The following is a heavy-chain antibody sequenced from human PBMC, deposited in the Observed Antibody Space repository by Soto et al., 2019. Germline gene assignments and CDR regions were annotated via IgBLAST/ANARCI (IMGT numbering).Heavy chain of an antibody. CDR1: GFTFSSYA. CDR2: ISGSGGST. D-gene: IGHD3-10*01. Sequence: GGSLRLSCAASGFTFSSYAMSWVRQAPGKGLEWVSAISGSGGSTYYADSVKGRFTISRDNSKNTLYLQMNSLRAEDTAVYYCARDYGDYYGSGSYSWPVELLLGTVGHYYYYGMDVWGQGTTVTVSS. V-gene: IGHV3-23*01. CDR3: ARDYGDYYGSGSYSWPVELLLGTVGHYYYYGMDV. J-gene: IGHJ6*02.